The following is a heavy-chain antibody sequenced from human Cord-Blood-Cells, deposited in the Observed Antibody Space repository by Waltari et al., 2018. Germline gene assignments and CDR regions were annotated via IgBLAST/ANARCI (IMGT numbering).Heavy chain of an antibody. CDR2: IRRKAYGGTT. V-gene: IGHV3-49*05. Sequence: EVQLVESGGGLVKPGRSLRLSCTASGFTFGDYAMSWFRQAPGKGLEWVGFIRRKAYGGTTEYAASVKGRFTISRDDSKSIAYLKMNSLKTEDTAVHYCTRGHGSGSYSTDFDYWGQGTLVTVSS. CDR1: GFTFGDYA. D-gene: IGHD3-10*01. CDR3: TRGHGSGSYSTDFDY. J-gene: IGHJ4*02.